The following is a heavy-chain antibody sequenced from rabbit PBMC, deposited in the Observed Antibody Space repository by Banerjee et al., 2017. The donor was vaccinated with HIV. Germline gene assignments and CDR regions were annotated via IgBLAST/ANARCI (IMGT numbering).Heavy chain of an antibody. CDR1: GFDFSSYY. Sequence: QSLEESGGDLVQPGGSLKLSCKASGFDFSSYYMGWVRQAPGKGLEWIGYIDPVKGNTYYANWVNGRFTISSHNAQNTLYLQLNSLTAADTATYFCVRDSWAFNLWGQGTLVTVS. CDR2: IDPVKGNT. D-gene: IGHD3-1*01. CDR3: VRDSWAFNL. J-gene: IGHJ4*01. V-gene: IGHV1S7*01.